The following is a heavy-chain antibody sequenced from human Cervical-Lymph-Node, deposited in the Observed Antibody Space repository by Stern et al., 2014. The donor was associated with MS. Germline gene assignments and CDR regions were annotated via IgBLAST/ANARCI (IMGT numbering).Heavy chain of an antibody. Sequence: QMQLVQSGAEVKKPGASVKVSCKASGYTFTSYGISWVRQAPGQGLEWMGWISAYNGNTNYAQKLQGRVTMTTDTSTSTAYMELRSLRSDDTAVYYCARDLDVVVPAAIPGDLDYWGQGTLVTVSS. D-gene: IGHD2-2*01. CDR1: GYTFTSYG. CDR2: ISAYNGNT. J-gene: IGHJ4*02. CDR3: ARDLDVVVPAAIPGDLDY. V-gene: IGHV1-18*01.